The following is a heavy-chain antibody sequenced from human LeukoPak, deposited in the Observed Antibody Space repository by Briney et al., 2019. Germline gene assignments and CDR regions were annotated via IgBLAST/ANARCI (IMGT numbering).Heavy chain of an antibody. CDR1: GGSISSYY. Sequence: SETLSLTCTVSGGSISSYYWSWIRQPAGKGLEWIGRIYTSGSTNYNPSLKSRVTMSVDTSKNQFSLKLSSVTAADTAVYYCARDSYCSSTSCFRYQFDYWGQGTLVTVSS. D-gene: IGHD2-2*01. J-gene: IGHJ4*02. CDR2: IYTSGST. CDR3: ARDSYCSSTSCFRYQFDY. V-gene: IGHV4-4*07.